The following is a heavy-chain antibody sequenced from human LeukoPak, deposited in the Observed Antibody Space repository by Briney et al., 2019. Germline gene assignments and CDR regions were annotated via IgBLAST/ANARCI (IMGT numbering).Heavy chain of an antibody. D-gene: IGHD6-19*01. J-gene: IGHJ3*02. CDR2: IFPVDSDT. V-gene: IGHV5-51*01. CDR3: ARTGYSSGWYGSFDI. CDR1: GYSFTSYW. Sequence: GESLKISCKGSGYSFTSYWIGWVRQMPGKGLEWMGVIFPVDSDTRYSPSFHGQVTISADKSISTAYLQWSSLKASDTAMYYCARTGYSSGWYGSFDIWGQGTLVTVSS.